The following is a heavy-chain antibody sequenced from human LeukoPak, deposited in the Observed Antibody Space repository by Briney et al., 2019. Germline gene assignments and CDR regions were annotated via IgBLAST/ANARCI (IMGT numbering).Heavy chain of an antibody. D-gene: IGHD2-15*01. CDR2: ISDGGGGA. Sequence: GGSLRLSCAASGLTFSIYAMTWLGHPPGEGLEWVSSISDGGGGAHSAHPVKGRFTISRDQSKNPLSLQLSSLRAHDTALFYCAKSICSGGSCYACVYWGERTPFTVSS. J-gene: IGHJ4*02. CDR3: AKSICSGGSCYACVY. V-gene: IGHV3-23*01. CDR1: GLTFSIYA.